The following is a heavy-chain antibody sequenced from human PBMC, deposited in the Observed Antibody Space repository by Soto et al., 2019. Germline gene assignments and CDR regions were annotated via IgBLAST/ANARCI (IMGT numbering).Heavy chain of an antibody. CDR1: GGSVSNSNYY. CDR2: GYYRGRS. CDR3: VSQRTSVLTQAYFDY. Sequence: SETLSLTCTVSGGSVSNSNYYWGWIRQSPGKGLEWIGSGYYRGRSYSKWSVKSRVTISVDTSKNQFSLNLNSVTASDTAVYYCVSQRTSVLTQAYFDYWGPGALVTVSS. D-gene: IGHD2-8*01. J-gene: IGHJ4*02. V-gene: IGHV4-39*01.